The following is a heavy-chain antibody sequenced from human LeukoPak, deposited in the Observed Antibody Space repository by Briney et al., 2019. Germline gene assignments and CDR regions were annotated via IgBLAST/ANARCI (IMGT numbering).Heavy chain of an antibody. V-gene: IGHV4-59*01. CDR3: ARGYSGGWSL. Sequence: SETLSLSCTVSGGSISSYYWSWIRQPPGKGLEWIGYIYYSGSTNYNPSLKSRVTISVDTSKNLFSLKLSSVTAADTAVYYCARGYSGGWSLWGQGTLVTVSS. CDR1: GGSISSYY. J-gene: IGHJ4*02. CDR2: IYYSGST. D-gene: IGHD6-19*01.